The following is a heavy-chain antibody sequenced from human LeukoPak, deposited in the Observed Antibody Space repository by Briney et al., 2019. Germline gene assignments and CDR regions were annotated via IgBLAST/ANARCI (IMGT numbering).Heavy chain of an antibody. J-gene: IGHJ3*02. CDR2: ISTGSSAI. CDR1: GFTFSSYS. CDR3: ARDVYFAFDI. V-gene: IGHV3-48*02. D-gene: IGHD5/OR15-5a*01. Sequence: GGSLRLSCAASGFTFSSYSMNWVRQAPGKGLEWVSYISTGSSAIYYTDSVKGRFTISRDNAKNSLYLQMNSLRDEDTAVYYCARDVYFAFDIWGQGTMVSVSS.